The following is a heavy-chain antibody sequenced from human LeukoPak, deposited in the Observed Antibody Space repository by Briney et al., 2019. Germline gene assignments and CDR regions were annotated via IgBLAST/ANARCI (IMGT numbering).Heavy chain of an antibody. V-gene: IGHV4-34*01. CDR3: ARWVRYFDWLPYDAFDI. J-gene: IGHJ3*02. CDR1: GGSFSGYY. D-gene: IGHD3-9*01. CDR2: NNHSGST. Sequence: SETLSLTCAVYGGSFSGYYWSGIRQPPGKGLEWIGENNHSGSTNYNPSLKSRVTISVDTSKNQFSLKLSSVTAADTAVYYCARWVRYFDWLPYDAFDIWGQGTMVTVSS.